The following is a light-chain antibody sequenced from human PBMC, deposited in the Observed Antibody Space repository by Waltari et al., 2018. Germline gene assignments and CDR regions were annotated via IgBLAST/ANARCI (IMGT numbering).Light chain of an antibody. CDR2: QDS. Sequence: SYELTQPVSVSFSPGHTASITCSGDNLGYQYTSWYQQKPGQSPVLIIYQDSTRPSGTPERFSGSNSGNTATLTISGTQAMDEAEYYCQAWDTGMVFGGGTKLTVL. J-gene: IGLJ2*01. CDR3: QAWDTGMV. CDR1: NLGYQY. V-gene: IGLV3-1*01.